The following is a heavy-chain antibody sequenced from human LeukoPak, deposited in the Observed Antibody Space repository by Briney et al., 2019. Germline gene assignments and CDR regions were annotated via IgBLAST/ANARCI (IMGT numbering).Heavy chain of an antibody. CDR1: GGSFSGYY. V-gene: IGHV4-34*01. CDR3: ATLRDIVVVPAESMDV. D-gene: IGHD2-2*01. J-gene: IGHJ6*02. Sequence: SETLSLTCAVYGGSFSGYYWSWIRQPPGKGLEWIGEINHSGSTNYNPSLKSRVTISVDTSKNQFSLKLSSVTAADTAVYCCATLRDIVVVPAESMDVWGQGTTVTVSS. CDR2: INHSGST.